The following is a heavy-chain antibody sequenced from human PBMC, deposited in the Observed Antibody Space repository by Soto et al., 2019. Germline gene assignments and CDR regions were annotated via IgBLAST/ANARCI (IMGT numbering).Heavy chain of an antibody. Sequence: GGSLRLSCAASGFTFSDYYMSWIRQAPGKGLEWVSYISSSSSTIYYADSVKGRFTISRDNAKNSLYLQMNSLRDEDTAVYYCARDLRIVGATFDYWGQGTLVTVSS. CDR2: ISSSSSTI. D-gene: IGHD1-26*01. CDR1: GFTFSDYY. J-gene: IGHJ4*02. V-gene: IGHV3-11*04. CDR3: ARDLRIVGATFDY.